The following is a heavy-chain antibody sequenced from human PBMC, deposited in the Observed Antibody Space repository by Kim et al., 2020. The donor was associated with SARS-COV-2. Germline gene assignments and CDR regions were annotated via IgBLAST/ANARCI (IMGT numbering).Heavy chain of an antibody. V-gene: IGHV3-21*01. D-gene: IGHD2-21*01. J-gene: IGHJ5*02. Sequence: GGSLRLSCAASGFTFSSYSMNWVRQAPGKGLEWVSSISSSSSYIYYADSVKGRFTISRDNAKNSLYLQMNSLRAEDTAVYYCARVLRSGRGFDPWGQGTLVTVSS. CDR1: GFTFSSYS. CDR3: ARVLRSGRGFDP. CDR2: ISSSSSYI.